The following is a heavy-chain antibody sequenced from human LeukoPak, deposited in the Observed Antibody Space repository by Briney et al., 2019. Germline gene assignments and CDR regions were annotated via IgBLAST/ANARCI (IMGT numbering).Heavy chain of an antibody. J-gene: IGHJ2*01. Sequence: PGGSLRLSCAASGFAFSTYGMTWVRQAPGRGLEWVSSISSGSHHIYYADSVKGRFTISRDNAKNSLYLQVNSLRAEDTAVYYCARIRLSGHWYFHLWGHGTLVTVSS. CDR3: ARIRLSGHWYFHL. V-gene: IGHV3-21*01. CDR2: ISSGSHHI. CDR1: GFAFSTYG. D-gene: IGHD1-26*01.